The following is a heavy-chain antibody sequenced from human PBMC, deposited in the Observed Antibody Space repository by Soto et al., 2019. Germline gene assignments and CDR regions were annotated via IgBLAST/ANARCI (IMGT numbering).Heavy chain of an antibody. Sequence: VAEGSSVGFGGCWVWIRQHPGKGLEWIGYIYYTGYTYYNASLKSRATISLDTSKIHFSLRLSSVTAADTAVYYCARALSLREAAFDIWGQGTMVTVSS. CDR2: IYYTGYT. CDR3: ARALSLREAAFDI. CDR1: EGSSVGFGGC. D-gene: IGHD1-26*01. J-gene: IGHJ3*02. V-gene: IGHV4-31*02.